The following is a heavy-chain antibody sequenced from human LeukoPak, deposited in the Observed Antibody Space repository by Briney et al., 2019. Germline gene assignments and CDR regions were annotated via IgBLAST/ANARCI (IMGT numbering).Heavy chain of an antibody. CDR1: GASVSDGNYY. V-gene: IGHV4-61*01. CDR3: ARGSRRLGYYYGSGSPTTYYFDY. Sequence: SETLSLTCSVSGASVSDGNYYWSWIRQPPGKGLEWIGYMFYSESTKYNPSLKSRVTISVDKSKNQSSLHMSSVTAADTAVYYCARGSRRLGYYYGSGSPTTYYFDYWGQGTLVTVSS. CDR2: MFYSEST. J-gene: IGHJ4*02. D-gene: IGHD3-10*01.